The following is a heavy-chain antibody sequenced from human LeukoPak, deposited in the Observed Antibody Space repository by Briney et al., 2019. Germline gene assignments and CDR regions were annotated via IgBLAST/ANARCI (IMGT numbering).Heavy chain of an antibody. CDR3: ARVVRYSGGPLTDLLPYYFDY. V-gene: IGHV1-3*03. CDR2: INTGNGNT. CDR1: GYTFTSYA. J-gene: IGHJ4*02. Sequence: ASVKVSCKASGYTFTSYAMHWVRQAPGQMLEWMGWINTGNGNTKYSQEFQGRVTITRDTSASTAYMELSSLRSDDMAVYYCARVVRYSGGPLTDLLPYYFDYWGQGTLVTVSS. D-gene: IGHD6-19*01.